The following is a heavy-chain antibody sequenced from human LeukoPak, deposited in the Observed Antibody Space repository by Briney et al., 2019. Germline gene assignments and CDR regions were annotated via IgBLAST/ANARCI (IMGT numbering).Heavy chain of an antibody. Sequence: GGSLRLSCAASGLTFSRYGMHWVRQAPGKGLEWVAFIRYDGSNKYYADSVKGRFTISRDNSKNTLYLQMNSLRAEDTAVYYCAKAGRWELRGQGFDYWGQGTLVTVSS. CDR3: AKAGRWELRGQGFDY. V-gene: IGHV3-30*02. CDR1: GLTFSRYG. J-gene: IGHJ4*02. CDR2: IRYDGSNK. D-gene: IGHD1-26*01.